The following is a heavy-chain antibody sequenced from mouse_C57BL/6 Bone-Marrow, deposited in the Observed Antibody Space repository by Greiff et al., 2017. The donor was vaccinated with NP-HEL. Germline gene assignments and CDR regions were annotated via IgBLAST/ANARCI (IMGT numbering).Heavy chain of an antibody. CDR1: GFNIKDDY. D-gene: IGHD1-1*01. Sequence: VQLQQSGAELVRPGASVKLSCTASGFNIKDDYMHWVKQRPEQGLEWIGWIDPENGDTEYASKFQGKATITADTSSNTAYLQLSSLTSEDTAVYYCTTNITTVVAHWYFDVWGTGTTVTVSS. CDR2: IDPENGDT. J-gene: IGHJ1*03. CDR3: TTNITTVVAHWYFDV. V-gene: IGHV14-4*01.